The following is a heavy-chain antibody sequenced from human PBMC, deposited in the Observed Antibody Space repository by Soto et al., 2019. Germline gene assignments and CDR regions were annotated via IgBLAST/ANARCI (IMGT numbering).Heavy chain of an antibody. CDR1: GYTFTSYG. Sequence: QVQLVQSGAEVKKPGASVKVSCKASGYTFTSYGISWVRQAPGQGLEWMGWISAYNGNTNYAQKLQGRVTMTTDTSTSTAYMELRSLRSDDTAVYYCAREGRVGIVVVSYYYYGMDVWGQGTTVTVSS. CDR3: AREGRVGIVVVSYYYYGMDV. J-gene: IGHJ6*02. CDR2: ISAYNGNT. D-gene: IGHD3-22*01. V-gene: IGHV1-18*01.